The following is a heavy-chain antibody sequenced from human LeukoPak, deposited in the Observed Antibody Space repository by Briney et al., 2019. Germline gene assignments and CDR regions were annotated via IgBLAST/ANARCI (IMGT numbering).Heavy chain of an antibody. V-gene: IGHV1-8*01. J-gene: IGHJ4*02. CDR2: MNPNSGNT. D-gene: IGHD3-3*01. CDR3: ARNEGISIFGVVTTFYFDY. Sequence: ASVKVSCKASGYTFTSYDINWVRQATGQGLEWMGWMNPNSGNTGYAQKFQGRVTMTRNTSISTAYMELSSLRSDDTAVYYCARNEGISIFGVVTTFYFDYWGQGTLVTVSS. CDR1: GYTFTSYD.